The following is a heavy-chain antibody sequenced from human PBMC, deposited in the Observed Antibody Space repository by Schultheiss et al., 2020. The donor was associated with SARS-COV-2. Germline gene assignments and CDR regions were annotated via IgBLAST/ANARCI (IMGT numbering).Heavy chain of an antibody. CDR3: ARPPMVRGVAYYYYMDV. Sequence: GSLRLSCAASGFTFSSYGMHWVRQAPGKGLEWVAVIWYDGSNKYYADSVKGRFTISRDNSKNTLYLQMNSLRAEDTAVYYCARPPMVRGVAYYYYMDVWGKGTTVTVSS. CDR2: IWYDGSNK. J-gene: IGHJ6*03. CDR1: GFTFSSYG. D-gene: IGHD3-10*01. V-gene: IGHV3-33*01.